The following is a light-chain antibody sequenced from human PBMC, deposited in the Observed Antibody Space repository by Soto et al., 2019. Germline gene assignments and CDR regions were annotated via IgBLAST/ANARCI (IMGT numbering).Light chain of an antibody. CDR1: QSISSY. Sequence: TQMTQSPSSLSASVGDRVTITCRASQSISSYLNWYQQKPGKAPKLLIYAASSLQSGVPSRFSGSGSGTDFTLTISSLQPEDFATYYCQQSYSTPLFTFGPGT. CDR2: AAS. J-gene: IGKJ3*01. CDR3: QQSYSTPLFT. V-gene: IGKV1-39*01.